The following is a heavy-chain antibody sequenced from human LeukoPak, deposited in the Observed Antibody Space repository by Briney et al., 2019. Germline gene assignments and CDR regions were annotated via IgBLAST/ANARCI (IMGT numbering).Heavy chain of an antibody. CDR1: GFTFSSYA. CDR2: ISGSGGST. V-gene: IGHV3-23*01. D-gene: IGHD3-16*02. J-gene: IGHJ4*02. CDR3: AKGDDYVWGSYHFDY. Sequence: GGSLRLSCAASGFTFSSYAMGWVRQAPGKGLEWVSAISGSGGSTYYADSVKGRFTISRDNSKNTLYLQMNSLRAEDTAVYYCAKGDDYVWGSYHFDYWGQGTLVTVSS.